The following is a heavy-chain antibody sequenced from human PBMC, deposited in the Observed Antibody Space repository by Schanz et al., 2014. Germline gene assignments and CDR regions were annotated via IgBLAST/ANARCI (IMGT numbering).Heavy chain of an antibody. CDR1: GFTFSSYA. CDR3: AKVRYSSGWRGDYFDE. Sequence: VQLVESGGGVVQPGRSLRLSCAASGFTFSSYALHWVRQAPGKGLEWLSVISASGGDTYYADSVKGRFTISRDNSKNTLYLQMKSLRAEDTAVYYCAKVRYSSGWRGDYFDEWGQGTLVTVAS. J-gene: IGHJ4*02. D-gene: IGHD6-25*01. V-gene: IGHV3-23*04. CDR2: ISASGGDT.